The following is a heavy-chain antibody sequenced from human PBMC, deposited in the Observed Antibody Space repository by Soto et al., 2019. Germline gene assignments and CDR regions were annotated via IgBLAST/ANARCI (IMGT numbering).Heavy chain of an antibody. CDR3: ARRGPIAGKTIFDY. CDR2: IYNSGST. J-gene: IGHJ4*02. D-gene: IGHD6-13*01. V-gene: IGHV4-59*08. CDR1: GGSIGGYY. Sequence: QVQLQESGPGLVKPSETLSLTCTVSGGSIGGYYWTWIRQPPGKGLEWIGYIYNSGSTNYNPSLKGRGTMSGDTSKNQFSLELSSVTAAGTAVYYWARRGPIAGKTIFDYWGQGILVTVSS.